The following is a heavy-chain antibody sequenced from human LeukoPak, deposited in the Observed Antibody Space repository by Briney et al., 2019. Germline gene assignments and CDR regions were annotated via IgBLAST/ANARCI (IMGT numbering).Heavy chain of an antibody. J-gene: IGHJ6*02. Sequence: SETLSLTCTVSGGSISSYYWSWIRQPPGKGLEWIGYIYYSGSTNYNPSLKSRVTISVDTSKNQFSLKLSSVTAADTAVYYCARITAATTHYYYYYGMDVWGQGPTVTVSS. V-gene: IGHV4-59*08. CDR3: ARITAATTHYYYYYGMDV. D-gene: IGHD1/OR15-1a*01. CDR1: GGSISSYY. CDR2: IYYSGST.